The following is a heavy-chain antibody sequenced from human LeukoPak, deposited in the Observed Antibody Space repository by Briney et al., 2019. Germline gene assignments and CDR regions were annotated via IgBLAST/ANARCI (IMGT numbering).Heavy chain of an antibody. CDR1: GFTFDNYA. V-gene: IGHV3-9*01. CDR2: IAWNSGNT. D-gene: IGHD4-17*01. Sequence: GGSLRLSCAASGFTFDNYAMHWVRQAPGKGLEWVSGIAWNSGNTGFADSVKGRFTISRDNSKNTLYLQMNSLRAEDTAVYYCARYGDGLLYYMDVWGKGTTVTVSS. J-gene: IGHJ6*03. CDR3: ARYGDGLLYYMDV.